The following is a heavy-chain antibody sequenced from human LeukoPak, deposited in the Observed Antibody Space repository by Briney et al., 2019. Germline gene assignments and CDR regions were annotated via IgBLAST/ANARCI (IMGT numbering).Heavy chain of an antibody. Sequence: SQTLSLTCAISGDSVSSNGAAWNWVRQSPSRGLEWLGRTYYRSKWYTDYAESVKSRITINPDTSKNQFSLQVNSVTPEDTAVYYCARGSSRIYYYDSSGYSHAFDYWGQGILVTVSS. CDR3: ARGSSRIYYYDSSGYSHAFDY. V-gene: IGHV6-1*01. CDR1: GDSVSSNGAA. J-gene: IGHJ4*02. D-gene: IGHD3-22*01. CDR2: TYYRSKWYT.